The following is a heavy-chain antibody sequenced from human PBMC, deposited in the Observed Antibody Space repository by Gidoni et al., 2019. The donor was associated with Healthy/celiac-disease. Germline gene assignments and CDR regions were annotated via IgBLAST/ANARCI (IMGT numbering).Heavy chain of an antibody. CDR3: AQGYSSGWYSMDFDY. Sequence: QITLKESGPTLVKPTQTLTLTCTFSGFSPSTSGVGVGWIRQPPGKALEWLALIYWNDDKRYSPSLKSRLTITKDTSKNQVVLTMTNMDPVDTATYYCAQGYSSGWYSMDFDYWGQGTLVTVSS. CDR1: GFSPSTSGVG. CDR2: IYWNDDK. J-gene: IGHJ4*02. V-gene: IGHV2-5*01. D-gene: IGHD6-19*01.